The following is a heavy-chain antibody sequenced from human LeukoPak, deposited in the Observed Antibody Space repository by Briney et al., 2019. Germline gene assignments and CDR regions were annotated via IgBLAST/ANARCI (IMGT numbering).Heavy chain of an antibody. Sequence: ASVKVSCKASGYTFTSYDIHWVRQATGQGLEWMGWMNPNSGNTGYAQKFQGRVTMTRNTSISTAYMELSSLRSEDTAVYYCARVWGGLQGLDYWGQGTLVTVSS. V-gene: IGHV1-8*01. CDR3: ARVWGGLQGLDY. CDR2: MNPNSGNT. J-gene: IGHJ4*02. D-gene: IGHD4-11*01. CDR1: GYTFTSYD.